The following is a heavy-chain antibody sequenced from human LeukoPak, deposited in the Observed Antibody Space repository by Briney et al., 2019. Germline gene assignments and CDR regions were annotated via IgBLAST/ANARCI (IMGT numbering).Heavy chain of an antibody. J-gene: IGHJ4*02. CDR1: GGSISGSDYY. CDR2: IYYSGTT. V-gene: IGHV4-39*01. Sequence: PSGTLSLTCTVSGGSISGSDYYWGWIRQPPGKGLEWIGTIYYSGTTYYNPSLKSRLTISVDTSKNQFSLKLSSVTAADTAVYYCARQSYDAGSYSVLDHWGQGTLVSVSS. CDR3: ARQSYDAGSYSVLDH. D-gene: IGHD3-10*01.